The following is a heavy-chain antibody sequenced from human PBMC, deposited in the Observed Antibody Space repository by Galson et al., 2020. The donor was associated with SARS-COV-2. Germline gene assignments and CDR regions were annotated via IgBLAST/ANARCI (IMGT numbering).Heavy chain of an antibody. CDR3: AKAVYGIAAAGTWFWDY. V-gene: IGHV3-9*01. CDR2: ISWNSGSI. Sequence: GGSLRLSCAASGFTFDDYAMHWVRQAPGKGLEWVSGISWNSGSIGYADSVKGRFTISRDNAKNSLYLQMNSLRAEDTALYYCAKAVYGIAAAGTWFWDYWGQGTLVTVSS. D-gene: IGHD6-13*01. J-gene: IGHJ4*02. CDR1: GFTFDDYA.